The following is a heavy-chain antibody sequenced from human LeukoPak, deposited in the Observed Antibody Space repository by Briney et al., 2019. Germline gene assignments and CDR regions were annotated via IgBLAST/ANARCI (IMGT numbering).Heavy chain of an antibody. CDR1: GFPFSSYS. CDR3: AVDCSRTSCYFDY. V-gene: IGHV3-21*01. Sequence: GGSLRLSCAASGFPFSSYSMNWVRQAPGKGLEWVSSISSSSSYIYYADSVKGRFTISRDNAKNSLYLQMNSLRAEDTAVYYCAVDCSRTSCYFDYWGQGTLVTVSS. D-gene: IGHD2-2*01. J-gene: IGHJ4*02. CDR2: ISSSSSYI.